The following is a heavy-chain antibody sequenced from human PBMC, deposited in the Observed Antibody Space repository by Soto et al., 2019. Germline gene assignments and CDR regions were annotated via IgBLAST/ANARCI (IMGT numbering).Heavy chain of an antibody. Sequence: GGSLRLSCAASGFTFRSFTMNWVRQAPGKGLEWVSTISSNSAYIYYTDALRGRFTISRDNAKNSLHLQMNSRRAEDTAVYYCTRDAARDSSARGWFDPWGPGTLVTVSS. J-gene: IGHJ5*02. V-gene: IGHV3-21*01. CDR3: TRDAARDSSARGWFDP. CDR2: ISSNSAYI. D-gene: IGHD6-13*01. CDR1: GFTFRSFT.